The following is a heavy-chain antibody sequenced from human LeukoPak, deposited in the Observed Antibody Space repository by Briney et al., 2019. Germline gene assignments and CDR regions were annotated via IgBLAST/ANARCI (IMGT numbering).Heavy chain of an antibody. V-gene: IGHV1-2*02. J-gene: IGHJ4*02. CDR2: INPNSGGT. CDR1: GGTFSSYA. CDR3: ARGSPAVAAQKGDY. Sequence: ASVKVSCKASGGTFSSYAISWVRQAPGQGLEWMGWINPNSGGTNYAQKFQGRVTMTRDTSISTAYMELSRLRSDDTAVYYCARGSPAVAAQKGDYWGQGTLVTVSS. D-gene: IGHD6-19*01.